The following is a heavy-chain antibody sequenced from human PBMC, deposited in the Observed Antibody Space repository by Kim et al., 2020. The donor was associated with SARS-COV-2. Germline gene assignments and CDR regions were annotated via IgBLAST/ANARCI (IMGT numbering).Heavy chain of an antibody. Sequence: SETLSLTCTVSGGSISSSSYYWGWIRQPPGKGLEWIGSIYYSGSTYYNPSLKSRVTISVDTSKNQFSLKLSSVTAADTAVYYCARASVITMVRGGIADYWGQGTLVTVSS. CDR3: ARASVITMVRGGIADY. J-gene: IGHJ4*02. CDR1: GGSISSSSYY. D-gene: IGHD3-10*01. V-gene: IGHV4-39*07. CDR2: IYYSGST.